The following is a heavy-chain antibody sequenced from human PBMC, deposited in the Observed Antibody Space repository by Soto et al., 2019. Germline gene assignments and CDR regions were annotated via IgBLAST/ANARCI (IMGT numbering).Heavy chain of an antibody. Sequence: ASVKVSCKASGYTFTSYGISWVRQAPGQGLEWMGWISAYNGNTNYAQKLQGRVTMTTDTSTSTAYMELRSLRSDDTAVYYCARDYDFWSGYYSNYGMDVWGQGTTVTVSS. CDR2: ISAYNGNT. V-gene: IGHV1-18*04. CDR3: ARDYDFWSGYYSNYGMDV. CDR1: GYTFTSYG. J-gene: IGHJ6*02. D-gene: IGHD3-3*01.